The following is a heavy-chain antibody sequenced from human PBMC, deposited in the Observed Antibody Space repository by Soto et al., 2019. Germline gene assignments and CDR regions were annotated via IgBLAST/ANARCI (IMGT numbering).Heavy chain of an antibody. V-gene: IGHV1-69*12. J-gene: IGHJ4*02. D-gene: IGHD6-19*01. CDR3: ARSRPGDSSGWFWLFDY. Sequence: QVQLVQSGAEVKKLGSSVKVSCKASGGTFNSYAVSWVRQAPGQGLEWMGGIIPIFDTKYYAQKFQDRVTITAADSTSTAYMELSSLRSDDTAVYYCARSRPGDSSGWFWLFDYWGQGTLVTVSS. CDR2: IIPIFDTK. CDR1: GGTFNSYA.